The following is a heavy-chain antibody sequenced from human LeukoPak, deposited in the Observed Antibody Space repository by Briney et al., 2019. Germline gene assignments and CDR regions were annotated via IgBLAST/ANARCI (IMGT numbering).Heavy chain of an antibody. Sequence: GGSLRLSCAASGFTHSNYWMTWVRQAPGKGLEWVANIKPGGSEKYYVDSVKGRFTISRDNAKNSLFLQMNSLRAEDTAVYYCARDQTPFVWGQGTLVTVSS. J-gene: IGHJ4*02. V-gene: IGHV3-7*01. CDR2: IKPGGSEK. CDR1: GFTHSNYW. CDR3: ARDQTPFV.